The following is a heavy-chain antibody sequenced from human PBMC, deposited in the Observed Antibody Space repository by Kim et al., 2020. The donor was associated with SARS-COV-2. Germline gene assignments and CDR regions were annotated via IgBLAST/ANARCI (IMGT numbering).Heavy chain of an antibody. CDR2: ISYDGSNQ. J-gene: IGHJ6*02. CDR3: AKDRDRYGVYFYGMDV. Sequence: GGSLRLSCAASGFTFSSYGMHWVRQAPGKGLEWVAVISYDGSNQYYADSVKGRFTISRETSKNTLYLQMNSLRAEDTAVYFCAKDRDRYGVYFYGMDVWGQGTTVNVS. D-gene: IGHD4-17*01. V-gene: IGHV3-30*18. CDR1: GFTFSSYG.